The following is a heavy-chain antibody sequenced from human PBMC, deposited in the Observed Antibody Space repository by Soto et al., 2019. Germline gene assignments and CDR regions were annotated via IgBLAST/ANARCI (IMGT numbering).Heavy chain of an antibody. D-gene: IGHD2-2*01. CDR1: GFTFSYYS. V-gene: IGHV3-48*01. Sequence: GGSLRLSCAAAGFTFSYYSMYWVRQAPGKGLEWVSYISYSSNTIYYADFVKGRFTISRDNSKNTLYLQMNSLRAEDTAVYYCASRSPALDYWGQGTLVTVSS. J-gene: IGHJ4*02. CDR3: ASRSPALDY. CDR2: ISYSSNTI.